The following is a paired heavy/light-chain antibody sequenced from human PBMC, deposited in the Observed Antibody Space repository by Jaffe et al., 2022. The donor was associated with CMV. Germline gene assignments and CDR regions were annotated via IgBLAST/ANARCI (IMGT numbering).Light chain of an antibody. J-gene: IGLJ1*01. CDR3: CSYSSSATSYV. CDR2: EAN. V-gene: IGLV2-23*01. Sequence: QSALTQAASVSGSPGQSITISCTGTSSDIGTHNLVSWYQHHPGKAPKLMIYEANRRPSGVSNRFSGSKSGNTASLTISGLQAEDEADYFCCSYSSSATSYVFGSGTKVTVL. CDR1: SSDIGTHNL.
Heavy chain of an antibody. CDR1: GYTFTAYY. CDR2: INPTGGA. J-gene: IGHJ4*02. CDR3: AREAPDSGGFDF. V-gene: IGHV1-46*01. D-gene: IGHD3-16*01. Sequence: QVQLVQSGAEVKKPGASVTVSCTASGYTFTAYYMHWVRQAPGQGLEYMGMINPTGGAGYPQRFQGRLTVTRDTSTTTVYMELSSLTSEDTAMYYCAREAPDSGGFDFWGQGTLVTVSS.